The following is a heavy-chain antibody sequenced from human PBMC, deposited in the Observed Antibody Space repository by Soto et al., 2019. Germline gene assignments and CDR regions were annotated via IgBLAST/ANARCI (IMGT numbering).Heavy chain of an antibody. CDR3: ASQPLPTYYYTLGSSPWFDP. CDR2: IYFSGST. Sequence: PSETLSLTCTVSGGSISGSFWSWIRQPPGKGLEWIGNIYFSGSTNYNPSLKSRVTISIDTSKNQFSLKLTSVTAADTAVYYCASQPLPTYYYTLGSSPWFDPWGQGTLVTVSP. V-gene: IGHV4-59*01. D-gene: IGHD3-10*01. J-gene: IGHJ5*02. CDR1: GGSISGSF.